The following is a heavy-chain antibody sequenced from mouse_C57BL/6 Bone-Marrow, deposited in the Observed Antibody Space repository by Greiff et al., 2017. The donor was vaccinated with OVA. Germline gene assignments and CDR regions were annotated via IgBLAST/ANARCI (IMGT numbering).Heavy chain of an antibody. CDR2: INPNYGTT. V-gene: IGHV1-39*01. J-gene: IGHJ3*01. Sequence: EVKLQESGPELVKPGASVKISCKASGYSFTDYNMNWVKQSTGKSLEWIGVINPNYGTTSYNQKFKGKATLTVDQSSSTAYMQLNSLTSEDSAVYYCARSDSNCVPAWFAYWGKGTLVTVSA. CDR3: ARSDSNCVPAWFAY. D-gene: IGHD2-5*01. CDR1: GYSFTDYN.